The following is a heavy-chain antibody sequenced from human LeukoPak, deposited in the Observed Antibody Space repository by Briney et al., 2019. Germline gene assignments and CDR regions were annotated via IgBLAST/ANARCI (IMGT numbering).Heavy chain of an antibody. CDR3: ARDGSRWLQSNDAFDI. J-gene: IGHJ3*02. CDR2: INPNSGDT. CDR1: GYTFTGYY. Sequence: ASVKVSCKVSGYTFTGYYLHWVRQAPGHRLQWMGWINPNSGDTNYAQEFQDRVTVTRDTSISTAYMELSRLRSDDTAVYYCARDGSRWLQSNDAFDIWGQGTMVTVSS. D-gene: IGHD5-24*01. V-gene: IGHV1-2*02.